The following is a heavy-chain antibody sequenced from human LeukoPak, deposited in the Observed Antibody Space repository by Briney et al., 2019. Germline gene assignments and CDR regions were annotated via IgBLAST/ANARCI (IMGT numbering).Heavy chain of an antibody. CDR2: IYYGGTT. Sequence: SETLSLTCTVSGGSISSNFWSWIRQPPGKTLEWIGYIYYGGTTNYNPSLKSRVTISIDTSKNQFSLKLSSVTAADTAVYYCASSVSTFGNFDYWGQGTLVTVSS. CDR3: ASSVSTFGNFDY. D-gene: IGHD2/OR15-2a*01. V-gene: IGHV4-59*01. CDR1: GGSISSNF. J-gene: IGHJ4*02.